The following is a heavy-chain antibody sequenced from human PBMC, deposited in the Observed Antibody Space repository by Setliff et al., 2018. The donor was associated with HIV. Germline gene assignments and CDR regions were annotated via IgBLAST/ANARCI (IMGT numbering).Heavy chain of an antibody. Sequence: VASVKVSCKASGYTFTTYPMHWVRQAPGQGLEWMGIINPSSGSTTYAQKFQGRVTMTRDTSTSTVYMELSSLRSEDTAVYYCARDPAPSSSASYFQHWGQGTPVTVSS. J-gene: IGHJ1*01. CDR1: GYTFTTYP. D-gene: IGHD6-6*01. V-gene: IGHV1-46*01. CDR3: ARDPAPSSSASYFQH. CDR2: INPSSGST.